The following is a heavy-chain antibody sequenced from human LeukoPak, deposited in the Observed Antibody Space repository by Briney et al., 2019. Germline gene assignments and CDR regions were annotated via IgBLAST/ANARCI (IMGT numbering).Heavy chain of an antibody. CDR2: INQDGSEK. CDR3: AREGFGSAIDY. CDR1: GFTFSSYS. Sequence: QPGGSLRLSCAASGFTFSSYSMNWVRQAPGKGLEWVANINQDGSEKFYVDSMKGRFTVSRDNAKNSLYLQMNSLRPEDTSVYYCAREGFGSAIDYWGQGTQVTVSS. J-gene: IGHJ4*02. V-gene: IGHV3-7*01. D-gene: IGHD6-19*01.